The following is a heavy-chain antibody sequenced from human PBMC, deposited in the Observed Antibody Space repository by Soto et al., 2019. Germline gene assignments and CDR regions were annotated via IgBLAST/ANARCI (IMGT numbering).Heavy chain of an antibody. V-gene: IGHV2-5*01. D-gene: IGHD1-26*01. J-gene: IGHJ1*01. CDR3: AHLLQWELLWRYFDH. Sequence: VSGPTLVNPTQTLTLTCTFSGFSLTSSGVGVGWIRQPPGKALEWLALIYWTDDKRYSPSLNSRLTITKDTSKNQVVLTMTDMDPVDTATYYCAHLLQWELLWRYFDHWGQGTLVTVSS. CDR2: IYWTDDK. CDR1: GFSLTSSGVG.